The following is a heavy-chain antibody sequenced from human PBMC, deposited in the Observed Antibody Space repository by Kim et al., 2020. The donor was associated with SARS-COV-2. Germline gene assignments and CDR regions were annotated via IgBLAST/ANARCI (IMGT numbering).Heavy chain of an antibody. CDR3: ARGLGEISCQQHNWFDP. D-gene: IGHD3-3*01. CDR2: ISYDGSNK. CDR1: GFTFSSYA. Sequence: GGSLRLSCAASGFTFSSYAMHWVRQAPGKGLEWVAVISYDGSNKYYADSVKGRFTISRDNSKNTLYLQMNSLRAEDTAVYYCARGLGEISCQQHNWFDP. J-gene: IGHJ5*02. V-gene: IGHV3-30*04.